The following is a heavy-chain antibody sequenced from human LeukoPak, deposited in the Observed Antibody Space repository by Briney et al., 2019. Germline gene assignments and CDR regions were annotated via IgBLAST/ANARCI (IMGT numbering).Heavy chain of an antibody. CDR2: IRSKESTYAT. CDR1: GFMFSDSA. J-gene: IGHJ4*02. Sequence: GGSLRLSCAASGFMFSDSAMHWVRQASGKGLEWVGRIRSKESTYATAYAASVKGRFTISRDDSKNTAYLQMNSLKTEDTAVYYCTRNAELERRGEFDYWGQGTLVTVSS. CDR3: TRNAELERRGEFDY. D-gene: IGHD1-1*01. V-gene: IGHV3-73*01.